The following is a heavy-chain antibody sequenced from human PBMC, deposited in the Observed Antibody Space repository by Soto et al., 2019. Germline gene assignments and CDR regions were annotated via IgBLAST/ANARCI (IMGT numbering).Heavy chain of an antibody. D-gene: IGHD2-2*01. Sequence: EVQLVESGGGLVQPGGSLRLSCAASGFTFSDYALNWVRQAPGEGLEWISYISSSSSTIYFADSLKGRFTISRDNAKNSLYLQMKSLRDEDTAVYYCASTLQYCTSTSCYPWGRFGYCGPGTLVTVSS. J-gene: IGHJ4*02. CDR1: GFTFSDYA. CDR2: ISSSSSTI. CDR3: ASTLQYCTSTSCYPWGRFGY. V-gene: IGHV3-48*02.